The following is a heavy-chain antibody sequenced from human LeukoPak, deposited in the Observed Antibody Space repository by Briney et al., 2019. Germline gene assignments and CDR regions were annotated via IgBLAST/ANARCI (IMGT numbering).Heavy chain of an antibody. CDR2: IRYDGRNK. CDR1: GFTFSSYG. D-gene: IGHD3-3*01. J-gene: IGHJ4*02. CDR3: ANTYFWSSYHTASLDY. Sequence: GGSLRLSCAASGFTFSSYGMHWVRQAPGKGPEWVAFIRYDGRNKYHADSVKGRFTISRDNSKNTLYLQMNSLRAEDTALYYCANTYFWSSYHTASLDYWGQGTLVTVSS. V-gene: IGHV3-30*02.